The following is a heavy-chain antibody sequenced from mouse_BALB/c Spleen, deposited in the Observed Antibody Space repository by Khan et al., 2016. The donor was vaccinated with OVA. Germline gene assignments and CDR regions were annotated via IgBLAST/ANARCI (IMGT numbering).Heavy chain of an antibody. CDR1: GYSITSDYA. D-gene: IGHD1-1*01. CDR3: ARKNYYGYAMDY. V-gene: IGHV3-2*02. CDR2: ISYGGST. Sequence: EVELVESGPGLVKPSQSLSLTCTVTGYSITSDYAWDWIRQFPGNKLEWMGYISYGGSTSYKPSLKSRIAITRDTSTNTFFLQLNSVTNEDTATYYCARKNYYGYAMDYWGQGTSVTVSS. J-gene: IGHJ4*01.